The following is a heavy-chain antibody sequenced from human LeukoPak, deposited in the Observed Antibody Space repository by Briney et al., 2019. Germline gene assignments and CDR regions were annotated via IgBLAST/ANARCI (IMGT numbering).Heavy chain of an antibody. Sequence: SETLSLTCAVYGGSFSGYYWSWIRQPPGKGLEWIGEINHSGSTNYNPSLKSRVTISVDTSKNQFSLKLSSVTAADTAVYYCAIRTVYYDSSGYPFDYWGQGTLVTVSS. V-gene: IGHV4-34*01. D-gene: IGHD3-22*01. CDR1: GGSFSGYY. CDR3: AIRTVYYDSSGYPFDY. J-gene: IGHJ4*02. CDR2: INHSGST.